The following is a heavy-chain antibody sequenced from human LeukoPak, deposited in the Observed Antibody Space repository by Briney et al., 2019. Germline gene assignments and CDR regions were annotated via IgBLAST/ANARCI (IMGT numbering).Heavy chain of an antibody. CDR2: ITSNWVGT. J-gene: IGHJ4*02. D-gene: IGHD2-2*01. Sequence: GGSLRLSCSASGFTFSSYAMNWVRQAPGKGLEYGSAITSNWVGTYYADSVKGRFTISRDNSKNTLYLQMSSLRAEDTAVYYCVKGRCSGSSCYGGDYWGQGTLVTVSS. CDR1: GFTFSSYA. CDR3: VKGRCSGSSCYGGDY. V-gene: IGHV3-64D*06.